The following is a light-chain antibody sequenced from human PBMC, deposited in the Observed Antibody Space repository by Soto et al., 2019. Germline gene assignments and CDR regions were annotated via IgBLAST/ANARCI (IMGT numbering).Light chain of an antibody. J-gene: IGKJ4*01. CDR2: DTS. CDR3: QQYNNGTRT. Sequence: EIVIPQAPATRGVSSGESATHSCMATQRISHDFXRRQQKPGPAPRLRIDDTSTRATGGPARCSGSGSGTEFTLTISSLHSEDFALYYCQQYNNGTRTVGGGTKVDIK. CDR1: QRISHD. V-gene: IGKV3-15*01.